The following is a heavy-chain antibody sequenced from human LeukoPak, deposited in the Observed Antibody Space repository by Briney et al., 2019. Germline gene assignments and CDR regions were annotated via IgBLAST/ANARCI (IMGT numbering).Heavy chain of an antibody. CDR1: GYTFTSYG. D-gene: IGHD3-22*01. CDR3: ARGSYYDSSGLNPFAY. Sequence: ASVKVSCKASGYTFTSYGISWVRQAPGQGLEWMGWISAYNGNTNYAQKLQGRVTVTTDTSTSTAYMELRSLRSDDTAVYYCARGSYYDSSGLNPFAYWGQGTLVTVSS. J-gene: IGHJ4*02. CDR2: ISAYNGNT. V-gene: IGHV1-18*01.